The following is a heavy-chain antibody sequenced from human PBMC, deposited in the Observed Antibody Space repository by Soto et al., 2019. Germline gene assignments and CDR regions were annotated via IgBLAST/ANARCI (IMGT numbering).Heavy chain of an antibody. J-gene: IGHJ4*02. Sequence: EVQLVQSGAEVKKPGESLRISCKGSGYSFTSYWISWVRQMPGKGLQLMGRIDPSDSYTNYSPSFQGHVTISADKSMSTASLQWSSRKASDTAMYYCARLQAAAGDNDNPFDYWGQGTLVTVSS. CDR1: GYSFTSYW. V-gene: IGHV5-10-1*01. CDR2: IDPSDSYT. CDR3: ARLQAAAGDNDNPFDY. D-gene: IGHD6-13*01.